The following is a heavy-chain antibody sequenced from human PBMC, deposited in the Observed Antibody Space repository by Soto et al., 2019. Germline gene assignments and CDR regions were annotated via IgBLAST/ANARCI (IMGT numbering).Heavy chain of an antibody. J-gene: IGHJ4*02. CDR2: ISYDGTNK. CDR1: GFSFSISP. D-gene: IGHD7-27*01. Sequence: QVQLVASGGGLVQPARSLRLSCAASGFSFSISPMHWVRQAPGKGPEWVALISYDGTNKFYADSVKGRFTISRDNSKSTLYLQVDSLRPEDAAVYYCARDPKTSGGQHWAFNYFDSWGQGTLVIVSS. CDR3: ARDPKTSGGQHWAFNYFDS. V-gene: IGHV3-30-3*01.